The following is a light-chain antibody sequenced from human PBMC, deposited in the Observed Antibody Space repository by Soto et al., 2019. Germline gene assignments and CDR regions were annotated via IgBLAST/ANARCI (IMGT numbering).Light chain of an antibody. CDR2: GAS. CDR3: QQYNNWPGA. CDR1: QSVSSN. V-gene: IGKV3-15*01. J-gene: IGKJ3*01. Sequence: ETVMTQSPATLSVSPGERATLSCRASQSVSSNLAWYQQKPGQAPRLLIYGASTRATGIPARFSGSGSGTEFTLTISSLQSEDFAVYYCQQYNNWPGAFGPGTKVHIK.